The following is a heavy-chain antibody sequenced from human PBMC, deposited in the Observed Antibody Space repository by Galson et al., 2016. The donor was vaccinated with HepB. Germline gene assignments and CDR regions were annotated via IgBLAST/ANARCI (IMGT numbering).Heavy chain of an antibody. CDR2: IFHTGRV. D-gene: IGHD2/OR15-2a*01. CDR1: GVSISSSDW. J-gene: IGHJ4*02. V-gene: IGHV4-4*02. Sequence: ETLSLTCAVSGVSISSSDWWSWVRQPPGQGLEWIGQIFHTGRVNYTPSLASRVTISIDTSNNHFSLRLTSVTAADTALYYCARQYWGGPSDYWGQGTLVIVSS. CDR3: ARQYWGGPSDY.